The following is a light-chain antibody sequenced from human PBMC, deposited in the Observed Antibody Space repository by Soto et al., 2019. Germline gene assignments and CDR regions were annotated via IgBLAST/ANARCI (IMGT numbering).Light chain of an antibody. CDR3: AAWDDSLNGPYVV. J-gene: IGLJ2*01. V-gene: IGLV1-44*01. CDR2: SNN. CDR1: SSNIGSNT. Sequence: QPVLTQPPSASGTPGQRVTISCSGSSSNIGSNTVNWYQQLPGTAPKLLIYSNNQRPSGVPDRFSGSKSGTSASLAISGLQSEYEDDYYCAAWDDSLNGPYVVFGGGTKLTVL.